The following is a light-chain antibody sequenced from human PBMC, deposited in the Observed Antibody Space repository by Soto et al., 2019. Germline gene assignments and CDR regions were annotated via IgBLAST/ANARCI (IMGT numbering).Light chain of an antibody. J-gene: IGKJ4*01. CDR2: GAS. CDR1: QTISND. Sequence: EVVMTQSPATVSVSPGEGVTLSCRASQTISNDLAWYQQKPGQAPRLLIYGASTRATGVPARFSGGGSGTEFTLTLSSLQSEDFAFYYCQQYYSYPRTFGGGTKVEIK. V-gene: IGKV3-15*01. CDR3: QQYYSYPRT.